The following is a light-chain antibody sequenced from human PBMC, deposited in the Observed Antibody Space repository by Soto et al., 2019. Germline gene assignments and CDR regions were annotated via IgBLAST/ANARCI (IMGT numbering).Light chain of an antibody. CDR1: SSDFGAYNF. CDR2: DVT. V-gene: IGLV2-14*03. CDR3: SSFTLYSTLV. J-gene: IGLJ3*02. Sequence: QSALTQPASVSGSPGQSITMSCTGTSSDFGAYNFVSWYQHHPGKVPKLIIYDVTNRPSGVSSRFSGSKSANTASLTISRLQAEDEADYYCSSFTLYSTLVFGGGTKVTVL.